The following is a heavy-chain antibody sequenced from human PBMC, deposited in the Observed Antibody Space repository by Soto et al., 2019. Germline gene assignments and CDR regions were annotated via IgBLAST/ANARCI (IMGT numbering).Heavy chain of an antibody. J-gene: IGHJ5*02. Sequence: SQTLSLTCAISGDSVSSNSAAWNWISQSPSRGLEWLGRTYYRSKWYNDYAVSVKSRITINPDTSKNQFSLQLNSVTPEDTAVYYCARDSHNLYSNYVDWFDPWGQGTLVTVSS. CDR1: GDSVSSNSAA. V-gene: IGHV6-1*01. CDR2: TYYRSKWYN. D-gene: IGHD4-4*01. CDR3: ARDSHNLYSNYVDWFDP.